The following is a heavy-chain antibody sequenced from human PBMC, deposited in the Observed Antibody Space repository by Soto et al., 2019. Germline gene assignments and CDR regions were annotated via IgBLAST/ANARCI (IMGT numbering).Heavy chain of an antibody. J-gene: IGHJ4*02. Sequence: QGQLVQSGAEVKKPGSSVKVSCKASGGFSSYSISWVRQAPGQGLEWMGRIIPIINIANYAQRFQGRITITADKSTTTAYMELSSLRYEDTAVYYCARSGDRDYWRQGSLVTVSS. CDR3: ARSGDRDY. D-gene: IGHD2-15*01. CDR1: GGFSSYS. CDR2: IIPIINIA. V-gene: IGHV1-69*02.